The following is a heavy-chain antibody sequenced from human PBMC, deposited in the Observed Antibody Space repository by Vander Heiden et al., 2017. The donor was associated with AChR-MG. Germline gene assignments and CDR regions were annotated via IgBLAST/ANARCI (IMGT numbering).Heavy chain of an antibody. V-gene: IGHV4-4*07. D-gene: IGHD3-3*01. Sequence: QVQLQESGPGLVKPSETLSLTCTVSGDSISSYYWSWIRQPAGKGLEWIGRIYTSGSTNYNPSLKSRVTMSVDTSKNQFSLKLRSVTAADTAVYYCARAPADYDFWSGYETAPFDYWGQGTLVTVSS. J-gene: IGHJ4*02. CDR2: IYTSGST. CDR1: GDSISSYY. CDR3: ARAPADYDFWSGYETAPFDY.